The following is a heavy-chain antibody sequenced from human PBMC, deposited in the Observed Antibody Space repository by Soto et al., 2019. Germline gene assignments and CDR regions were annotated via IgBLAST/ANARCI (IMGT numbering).Heavy chain of an antibody. Sequence: QVQLQESGPGLVKPSETLSLTCTVSGGSISSYYWSWIRQPPGKGLEWIGYIYYSGSTNYNPSLKSRVTISVDTSKNQFALKLSSVTPADTAVYYCASWTTVTTERFDAFDICGQGTMVTVSS. J-gene: IGHJ3*02. CDR3: ASWTTVTTERFDAFDI. CDR2: IYYSGST. D-gene: IGHD4-17*01. V-gene: IGHV4-59*01. CDR1: GGSISSYY.